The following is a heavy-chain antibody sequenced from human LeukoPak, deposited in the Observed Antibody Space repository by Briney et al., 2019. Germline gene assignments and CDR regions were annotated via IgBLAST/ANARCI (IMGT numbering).Heavy chain of an antibody. CDR2: ISAYNGNT. Sequence: GASVKVSCKASGYTFTSYGISWVRQAPGQGLEWMGWISAYNGNTNYAQKLQGRVTMTTDTSTSTAYMELRSLRSDDTAVYYCAREGVRYFDWLLGNERVPYNWFDPWGQGTLVTVSS. CDR3: AREGVRYFDWLLGNERVPYNWFDP. V-gene: IGHV1-18*01. CDR1: GYTFTSYG. J-gene: IGHJ5*02. D-gene: IGHD3-9*01.